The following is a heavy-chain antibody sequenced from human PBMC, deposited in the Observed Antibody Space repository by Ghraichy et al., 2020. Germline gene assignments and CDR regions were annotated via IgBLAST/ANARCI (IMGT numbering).Heavy chain of an antibody. D-gene: IGHD3-3*01. V-gene: IGHV4-34*01. J-gene: IGHJ2*01. CDR2: INHSGST. CDR1: GGSFSGYY. CDR3: AREWDYDFWSGYPGYFDL. Sequence: SETLSLTCAVYGGSFSGYYWSWIRQPPGKGLEWIGEINHSGSTNYNPSLKSRVTISVDTSKNPFSLKLISVTAADTAVYYCAREWDYDFWSGYPGYFDLWGRGTLVTVSA.